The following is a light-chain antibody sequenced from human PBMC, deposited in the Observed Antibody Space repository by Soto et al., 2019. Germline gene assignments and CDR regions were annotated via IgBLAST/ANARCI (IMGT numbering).Light chain of an antibody. CDR1: QGISSW. CDR2: AES. V-gene: IGKV1-12*01. J-gene: IGKJ4*01. Sequence: DIQMNQSPYSVSASVGDRVTITCRASQGISSWLAWYQQKPGKAPKLLIYAESSLQSGVPSRFSGRGSGTYLTLTISSLQPEDCATYYCKQANSFSFTFGGGTKVEIK. CDR3: KQANSFSFT.